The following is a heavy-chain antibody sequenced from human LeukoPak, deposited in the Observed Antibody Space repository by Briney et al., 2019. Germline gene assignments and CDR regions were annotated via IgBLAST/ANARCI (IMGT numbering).Heavy chain of an antibody. D-gene: IGHD5-18*01. J-gene: IGHJ3*02. CDR2: IYHSGST. Sequence: PSETLSPTCAVYGGSFSGYYWGWIRQPPGKGLEWIGSIYHSGSTYYNPSLKSRVTISVDTSKNQFSLKLSSVTAADTAVYYCARVGYSYGIDAFDIWGQGTMVTVSS. CDR3: ARVGYSYGIDAFDI. CDR1: GGSFSGYY. V-gene: IGHV4-38-2*01.